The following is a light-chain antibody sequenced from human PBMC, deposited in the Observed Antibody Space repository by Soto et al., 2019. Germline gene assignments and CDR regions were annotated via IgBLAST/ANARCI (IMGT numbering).Light chain of an antibody. V-gene: IGKV3-20*01. J-gene: IGKJ4*01. Sequence: EIVLTQSPGTLSLSPGERATLSCRASQSVSSTYLAWYQQKPGQAPRLLIYGASSRATGIPDRFSGSGSGTDFTLTISILGPEDFAVYYCQHYGSSSAVTFGGGAKVEIK. CDR1: QSVSSTY. CDR3: QHYGSSSAVT. CDR2: GAS.